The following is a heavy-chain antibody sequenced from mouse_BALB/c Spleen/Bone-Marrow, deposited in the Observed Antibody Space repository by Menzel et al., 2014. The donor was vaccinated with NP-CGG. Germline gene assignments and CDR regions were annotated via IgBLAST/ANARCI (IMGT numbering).Heavy chain of an antibody. CDR1: GFTFSSYG. J-gene: IGHJ4*01. V-gene: IGHV5-6*01. D-gene: IGHD3-3*01. Sequence: EVQRVESGGDLVKPGGSLKLSCAASGFTFSSYGMSWVRQTPDKRLEWVATIGSGGSYTYYPDSVKGRFTISRDNAKNTLYLQMSSLKSEDTAMYYCARRRDYYAMDYWGQGTSVTVSS. CDR2: IGSGGSYT. CDR3: ARRRDYYAMDY.